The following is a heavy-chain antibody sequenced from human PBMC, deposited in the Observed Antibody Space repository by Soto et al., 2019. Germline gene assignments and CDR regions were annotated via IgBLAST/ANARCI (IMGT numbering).Heavy chain of an antibody. CDR1: GYTFTSYG. CDR2: ISAHNGNT. Sequence: QVHLVQSGAEVKKPGASVKVSCKASGYTFTSYGITWVRQAPGQGLEWMGWISAHNGNTDYAQKRKGRVSMTRDTSTSTAYMGLTSLRSDDTAVYDCARGRDGDYWGQGALVTVSS. V-gene: IGHV1-18*01. J-gene: IGHJ4*02. D-gene: IGHD6-6*01. CDR3: ARGRDGDY.